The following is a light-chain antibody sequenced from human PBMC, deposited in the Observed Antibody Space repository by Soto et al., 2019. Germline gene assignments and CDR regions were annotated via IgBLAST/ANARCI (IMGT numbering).Light chain of an antibody. CDR1: SSNIGAGYD. Sequence: QPVLTQPPSVSGAPGQRVTISCTGSSSNIGAGYDVHWYQQLPGRAPKLLIYGNTXRPSGVPDRFSGSKSGTSXSLAITGXXXXXXADYYCLSFDSSLSVVFGGGTKLTVL. V-gene: IGLV1-40*01. J-gene: IGLJ2*01. CDR2: GNT. CDR3: LSFDSSLSVV.